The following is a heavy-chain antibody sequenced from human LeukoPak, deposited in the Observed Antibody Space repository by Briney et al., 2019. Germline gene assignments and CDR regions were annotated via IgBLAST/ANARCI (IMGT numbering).Heavy chain of an antibody. D-gene: IGHD3-22*01. CDR2: ISGYNGNT. CDR1: GYTFSNYG. Sequence: ASVKVSFKASGYTFSNYGITWVRQAPGQGLEWMGWISGYNGNTNFAQKLQGRVSMTTDTSTYTSDMELRSLRSDDTAVYYCARSLGDSSGYYPLPFDYWGQGTMVIVSS. CDR3: ARSLGDSSGYYPLPFDY. V-gene: IGHV1-18*01. J-gene: IGHJ4*02.